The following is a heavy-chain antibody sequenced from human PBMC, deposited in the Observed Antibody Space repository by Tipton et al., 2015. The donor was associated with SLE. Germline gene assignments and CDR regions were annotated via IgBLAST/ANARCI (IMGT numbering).Heavy chain of an antibody. CDR1: GGTFSSYA. D-gene: IGHD3-22*01. CDR2: INPSGGST. Sequence: QLVQSGAEVTKPGSSVKVSCKASGGTFSSYAISWVRQAPGQGLEWMGIINPSGGSTSYAQKFQGRVTMTRDTSTSTVYMELSSLRSEDTAVYYCARGMGYYDSRGWYFDYWGQGTLVSVSS. J-gene: IGHJ4*02. CDR3: ARGMGYYDSRGWYFDY. V-gene: IGHV1-46*01.